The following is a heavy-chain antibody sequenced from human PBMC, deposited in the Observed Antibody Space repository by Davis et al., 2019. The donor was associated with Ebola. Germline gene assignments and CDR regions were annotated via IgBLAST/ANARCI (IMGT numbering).Heavy chain of an antibody. CDR1: GFTFSSYG. V-gene: IGHV3-33*08. CDR2: IWYDGNNK. D-gene: IGHD6-6*01. Sequence: GSLKISCAASGFTFSSYGMHWVRQAPGKGLEWVAVIWYDGNNKYYADSVKGRFTISRDNSKNTLYLQMNSLRAEDTAVYYCAREGSSSPDPFYYYYGMDVWGQGTTVTVSS. CDR3: AREGSSSPDPFYYYYGMDV. J-gene: IGHJ6*02.